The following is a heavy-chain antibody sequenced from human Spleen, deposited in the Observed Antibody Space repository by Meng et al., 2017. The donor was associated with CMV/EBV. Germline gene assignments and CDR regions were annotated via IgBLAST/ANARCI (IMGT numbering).Heavy chain of an antibody. J-gene: IGHJ5*02. CDR3: ARGVSSSSGRWFDP. Sequence: SGFTSSSYWMHWVRQAPGKGLVWVSLINSDGSRTNYADSVKGRFTISRDNAKNTLYLQMNSLRAEDTALYYCARGVSSSSGRWFDPWGQGTLVTVSS. D-gene: IGHD5/OR15-5a*01. CDR1: GFTSSSYW. CDR2: INSDGSRT. V-gene: IGHV3-74*01.